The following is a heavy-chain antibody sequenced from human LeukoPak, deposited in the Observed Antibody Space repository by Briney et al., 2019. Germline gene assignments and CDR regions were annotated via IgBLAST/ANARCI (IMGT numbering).Heavy chain of an antibody. J-gene: IGHJ4*02. Sequence: GGSLRLSCAASGFTFSSYWMHWVRQAPRKGLVWVSRISTDGYTTDYADFVQGRFTASRDNTKNTWSLEMNSLRAEDTAVYYCVVGGSPGYWGQGTLVTVSS. D-gene: IGHD2-15*01. CDR3: VVGGSPGY. V-gene: IGHV3-74*01. CDR2: ISTDGYTT. CDR1: GFTFSSYW.